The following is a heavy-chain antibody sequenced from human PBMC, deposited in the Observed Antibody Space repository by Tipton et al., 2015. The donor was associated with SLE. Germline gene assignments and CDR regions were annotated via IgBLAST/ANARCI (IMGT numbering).Heavy chain of an antibody. CDR2: ISYDGSNK. Sequence: SLRLSCAASGFTFSSYAMHWVRQAPGKGLEWVAVISYDGSNKYYADSVKGRFTISRDNSKNTLYLQMNSLRAEDTAVYYCASSLLVYYGMDVWRQGATVAVSS. J-gene: IGHJ6*02. CDR1: GFTFSSYA. CDR3: ASSLLVYYGMDV. D-gene: IGHD3-10*01. V-gene: IGHV3-30*04.